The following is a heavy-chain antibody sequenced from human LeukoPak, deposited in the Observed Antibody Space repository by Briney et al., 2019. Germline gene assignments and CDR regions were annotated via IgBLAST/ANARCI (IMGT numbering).Heavy chain of an antibody. Sequence: GGSLRLSCAASGFTFSSYSMNWVRQAPGKGLEWVSSISSSSSYIYYADSVKGRFTISRDNVKNSLYLQMNSLRSEDTAVYYCARDLYYGSGSYGWPNYWGQGTLVTVSS. CDR1: GFTFSSYS. V-gene: IGHV3-21*04. CDR3: ARDLYYGSGSYGWPNY. D-gene: IGHD3-10*01. J-gene: IGHJ4*02. CDR2: ISSSSSYI.